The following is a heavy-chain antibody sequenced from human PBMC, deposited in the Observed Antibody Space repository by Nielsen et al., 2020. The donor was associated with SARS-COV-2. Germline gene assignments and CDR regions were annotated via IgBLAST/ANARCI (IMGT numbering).Heavy chain of an antibody. CDR3: ARGRAGTTGDGDYYYYYGMDV. CDR2: INAGNGNT. J-gene: IGHJ6*02. V-gene: IGHV1-3*01. CDR1: GYTFTSYA. Sequence: ASVKVSCKASGYTFTSYAMHWVRQAPGQRLEWMGWINAGNGNTKYSQKFQGRVTITRDTSASTAYMELSSLRSEDTAVYYCARGRAGTTGDGDYYYYYGMDVWGQETTVTVSS. D-gene: IGHD7-27*01.